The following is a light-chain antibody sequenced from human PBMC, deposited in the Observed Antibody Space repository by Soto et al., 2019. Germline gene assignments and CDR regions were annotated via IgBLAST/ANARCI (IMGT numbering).Light chain of an antibody. V-gene: IGLV1-47*01. CDR1: SSNIGTNY. Sequence: QAVLTQPPSASATPGQRVTISCSGSSSNIGTNYVYWYQHLPGTAPKLLIYRSNQRRSGVPDRFSGSKSGTSASLAISGLRSDDEADYYCAAWDDSLTGHFVFGAGTKVTVL. CDR2: RSN. CDR3: AAWDDSLTGHFV. J-gene: IGLJ1*01.